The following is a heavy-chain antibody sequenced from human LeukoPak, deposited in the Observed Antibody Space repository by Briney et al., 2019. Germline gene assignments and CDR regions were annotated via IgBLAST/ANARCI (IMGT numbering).Heavy chain of an antibody. J-gene: IGHJ5*02. CDR3: ARQLVRYWFDP. Sequence: PSETLSLTCAVYGGSFSGYYWSWIRQPPGKGLEWIGEINHSGSTNYNPSLKSRVTMSVDTSKNQFSLKLSSVTAADTAVYYCARQLVRYWFDPWGQGTLVTVSS. D-gene: IGHD6-6*01. CDR2: INHSGST. CDR1: GGSFSGYY. V-gene: IGHV4-34*01.